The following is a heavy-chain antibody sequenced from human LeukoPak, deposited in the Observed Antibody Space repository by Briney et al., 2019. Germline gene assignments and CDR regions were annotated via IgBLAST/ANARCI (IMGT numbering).Heavy chain of an antibody. J-gene: IGHJ3*02. D-gene: IGHD1-26*01. CDR3: ARDKWAATGAFDI. Sequence: SETLSLTCTVSGGSINSHYWSWVRQPPGKGLVWIGYISYSGNTNYNPSLKSRVTISMHTSKNQLSLKLNSVTAADTAVYYCARDKWAATGAFDIWGQGTMVTVSS. CDR2: ISYSGNT. CDR1: GGSINSHY. V-gene: IGHV4-59*11.